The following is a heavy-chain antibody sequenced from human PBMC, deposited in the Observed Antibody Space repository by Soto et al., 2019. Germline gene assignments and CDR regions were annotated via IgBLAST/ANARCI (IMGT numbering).Heavy chain of an antibody. CDR2: ISSRSYI. Sequence: GSLRLSCVGSVFTFSTYSINWVRQAPGKGLEWVSSISSRSYIYYADSVKGRFTISRDNAKNSVSLQMNSLRAEDTVVYYCAREYTAWPLAYGLDVWGQGTTVTSP. V-gene: IGHV3-21*01. D-gene: IGHD2-2*02. CDR1: VFTFSTYS. CDR3: AREYTAWPLAYGLDV. J-gene: IGHJ6*02.